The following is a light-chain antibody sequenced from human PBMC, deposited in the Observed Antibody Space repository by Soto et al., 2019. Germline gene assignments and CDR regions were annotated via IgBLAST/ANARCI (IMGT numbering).Light chain of an antibody. CDR2: XXS. Sequence: QSALTQPASVSGSPGQSITISCTGTSSDVGGYNYVSWYQQHPGKAPKLMIYXXSNRPSXXSNXFSGSKSGNTASLTISGLQAEDEADYYCSSYTSSSTRVFGGGTKLTVL. V-gene: IGLV2-14*01. J-gene: IGLJ3*02. CDR3: SSYTSSSTRV. CDR1: SSDVGGYNY.